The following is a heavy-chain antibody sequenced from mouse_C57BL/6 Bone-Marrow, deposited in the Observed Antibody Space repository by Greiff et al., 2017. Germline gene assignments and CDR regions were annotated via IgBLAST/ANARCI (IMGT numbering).Heavy chain of an antibody. CDR1: GYTFTSYW. Sequence: QVQLQQPGTELVKPGASVKLSCKASGYTFTSYWMHWVKQRPGQGLEWIGNINPSNGGTNYNEKFKSKATLTVDKSSRTAYMQLSSLTSEDSAVYYCARGDYYGSRADYWGQGTTLTVSS. D-gene: IGHD1-1*01. J-gene: IGHJ2*01. V-gene: IGHV1-53*01. CDR2: INPSNGGT. CDR3: ARGDYYGSRADY.